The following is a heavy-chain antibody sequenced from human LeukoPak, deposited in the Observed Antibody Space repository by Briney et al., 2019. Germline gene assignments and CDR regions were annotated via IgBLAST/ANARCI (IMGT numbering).Heavy chain of an antibody. V-gene: IGHV1-18*01. D-gene: IGHD4-17*01. Sequence: WMGWISTISGNTNYAQKLQGRVTMTTDTSTSTAYMELRSLRSDDTAVYYCASGPDYGDYDYWGQGTLVIVSS. CDR2: ISTISGNT. CDR3: ASGPDYGDYDY. J-gene: IGHJ4*02.